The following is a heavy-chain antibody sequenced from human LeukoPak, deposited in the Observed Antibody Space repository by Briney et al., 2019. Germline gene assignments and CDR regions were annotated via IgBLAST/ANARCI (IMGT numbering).Heavy chain of an antibody. CDR1: GVTFSSSW. J-gene: IGHJ4*02. Sequence: QPGESLTLSCAVSGVTFSSSWMSWVRQAPGKGLEWVANIKEDGSEKYYVDSVKRRFTISRDNAKNSLYLQLNSLRVEDTAVYCCARHSSGYYWGQGTLVTVSS. CDR3: ARHSSGYY. CDR2: IKEDGSEK. V-gene: IGHV3-7*01. D-gene: IGHD3-22*01.